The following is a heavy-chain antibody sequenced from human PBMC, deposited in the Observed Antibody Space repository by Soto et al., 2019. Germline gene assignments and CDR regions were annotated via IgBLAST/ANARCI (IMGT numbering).Heavy chain of an antibody. CDR3: AREDPGLNWFDP. CDR1: GGSISSGDYY. V-gene: IGHV4-30-4*01. Sequence: PSETLSLTCTVSGGSISSGDYYWSWIRQPPGKGLEWIGYIYYGGSTYYNPSLKSRVTISVDTSKNQFSLKLSSVTAADTAVYYCAREDPGLNWFDPWGQGTLVTVSS. D-gene: IGHD3-16*01. J-gene: IGHJ5*02. CDR2: IYYGGST.